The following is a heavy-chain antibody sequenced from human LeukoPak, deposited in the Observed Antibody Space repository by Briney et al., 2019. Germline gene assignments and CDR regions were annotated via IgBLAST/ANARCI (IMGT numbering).Heavy chain of an antibody. CDR1: GFTFSSYA. V-gene: IGHV3-30*04. CDR2: ISYDGSNK. Sequence: HPGGSLRLSCAASGFTFSSYAMHWVRQAPGKGLEWVAVISYDGSNKYYADSVKGRFTISRDNSKNTLYLQMNSLKTEDTAVYYCTRDSVGPIAVYYWGQGTLVAVSS. D-gene: IGHD6-13*01. J-gene: IGHJ4*02. CDR3: TRDSVGPIAVYY.